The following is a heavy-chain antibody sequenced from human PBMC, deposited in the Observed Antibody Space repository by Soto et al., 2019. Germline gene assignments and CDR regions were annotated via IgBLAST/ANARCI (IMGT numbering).Heavy chain of an antibody. CDR3: VYTTGWPGFDF. J-gene: IGHJ4*02. D-gene: IGHD6-19*01. V-gene: IGHV4-59*03. CDR2: IHYSGRT. Sequence: QVFLQESGPGLVKPSETLSLTCTVSGGSNSNYYWTWVRQSPGEGLEWVGYIHYSGRTHYNPSLESRVTISADTSKKQFSLKVNFLTAADTAVYHCVYTTGWPGFDFWGQGILVTVSS. CDR1: GGSNSNYY.